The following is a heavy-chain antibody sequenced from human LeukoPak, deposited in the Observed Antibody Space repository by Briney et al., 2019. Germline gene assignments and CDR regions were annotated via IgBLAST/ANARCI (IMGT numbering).Heavy chain of an antibody. CDR2: IGISSGNT. V-gene: IGHV3-48*04. Sequence: PGGSLRLSCAASGFTFSDYSMNWVRQAPGKGLEWISYIGISSGNTKYAGSVKGRFTISGDSAKSSLYLQMNSLRVEDTAVYYCARDHNYAFDNWGQGTLVTVSS. D-gene: IGHD1-1*01. J-gene: IGHJ4*02. CDR3: ARDHNYAFDN. CDR1: GFTFSDYS.